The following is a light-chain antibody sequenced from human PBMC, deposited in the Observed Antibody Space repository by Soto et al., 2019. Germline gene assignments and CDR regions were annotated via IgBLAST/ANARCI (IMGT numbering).Light chain of an antibody. Sequence: DIQMTQSPSSLSASVGDRVTITCRASQAISIYLAWYQQKPGKVPELLIYAATTLQSGVPSRFSGSGSGTEFTLTISSLQPEDVATYYCQKYNSVPLTFGPVTKVDIK. CDR2: AAT. CDR1: QAISIY. J-gene: IGKJ3*01. CDR3: QKYNSVPLT. V-gene: IGKV1-27*01.